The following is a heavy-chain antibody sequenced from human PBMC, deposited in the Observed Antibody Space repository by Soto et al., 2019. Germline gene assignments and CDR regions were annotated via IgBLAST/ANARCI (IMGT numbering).Heavy chain of an antibody. CDR2: IKQDGSEK. J-gene: IGHJ4*02. CDR1: GFTFSSYW. D-gene: IGHD1-26*01. V-gene: IGHV3-7*05. Sequence: EVQLVESGGGLVQPGGSLRLSCAASGFTFSSYWMSWVRQTPGKGLEWVANIKQDGSEKYYVDSVKGRFTISRDNAKNSLYLQMNSLIAEDTAVYYCASGKGATRYYFHYWGQGTLVTVSS. CDR3: ASGKGATRYYFHY.